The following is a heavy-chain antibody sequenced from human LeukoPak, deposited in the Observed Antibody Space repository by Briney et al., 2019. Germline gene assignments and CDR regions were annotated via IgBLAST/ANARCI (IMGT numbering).Heavy chain of an antibody. CDR1: DGYIGSYH. V-gene: IGHV4-59*08. J-gene: IGHJ4*02. Sequence: SETLSLTWTASDGYIGSYHWCGGRQPPGKGLEWIGYIFDSGSPNYRPALRSRVTISLDTSKNQLSLRLKSATAADTAIYYCARHYENGYYFFDIWGQGTLVTVSS. CDR3: ARHYENGYYFFDI. D-gene: IGHD5-24*01. CDR2: IFDSGSP.